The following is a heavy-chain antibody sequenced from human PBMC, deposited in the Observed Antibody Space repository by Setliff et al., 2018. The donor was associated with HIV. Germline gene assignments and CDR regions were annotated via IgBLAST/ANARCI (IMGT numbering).Heavy chain of an antibody. V-gene: IGHV4-4*07. CDR2: IYASGST. CDR3: ARDTTPGIGQAANWFDP. D-gene: IGHD1-1*01. CDR1: GGSISSYY. J-gene: IGHJ5*02. Sequence: SETLSLTCTVSGGSISSYYWSWIRQPAGKGLEWIGRIYASGSTNYNPSLKSRVTMSVDTSKNQFSLKLSSVTAADTAVYYCARDTTPGIGQAANWFDPWGQGTLVTVSS.